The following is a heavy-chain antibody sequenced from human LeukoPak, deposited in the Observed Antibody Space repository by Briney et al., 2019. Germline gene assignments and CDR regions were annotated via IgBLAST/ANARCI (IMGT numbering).Heavy chain of an antibody. CDR3: ARVDYGDYSKDFDY. CDR1: GGSFSGYY. CDR2: INHSGST. Sequence: SETLSLTCAVYGGSFSGYYWSWIRHPPGKGLEWIGEINHSGSTNYNPSLKSRVTMSVDTSKNQFSLKVNSMTAADTAVYYCARVDYGDYSKDFDYWGQGTLVTVSS. J-gene: IGHJ4*02. D-gene: IGHD4-17*01. V-gene: IGHV4-34*01.